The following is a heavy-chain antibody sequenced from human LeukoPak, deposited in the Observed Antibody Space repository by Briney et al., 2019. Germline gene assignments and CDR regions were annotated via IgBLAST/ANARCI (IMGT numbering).Heavy chain of an antibody. Sequence: ASVKVSCKASGYTFTSYYMHWVRQAPGQGLEWMGIINPSGGSTSYAQKFQGRVTMTRDTSTSTVYMELSSLISEDTAVYYCASAPIPPHAGDVFDIGAKGTRAPVSS. V-gene: IGHV1-46*01. CDR2: INPSGGST. CDR1: GYTFTSYY. CDR3: ASAPIPPHAGDVFDI. J-gene: IGHJ3*02. D-gene: IGHD2-2*01.